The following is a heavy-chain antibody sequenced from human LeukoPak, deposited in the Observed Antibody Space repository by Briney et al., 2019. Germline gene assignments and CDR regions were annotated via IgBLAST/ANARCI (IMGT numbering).Heavy chain of an antibody. CDR2: INHSGST. J-gene: IGHJ4*02. Sequence: SETLSLTCTVSGGSISGYYWSWIRQPPGKGLEWIGEINHSGSTNYNPSLKSRVTISVDTSKNQFSLKLSSVTAADTAVYYCARLMIDSSGFDYWGQGTLVTVSS. D-gene: IGHD3-22*01. CDR3: ARLMIDSSGFDY. CDR1: GGSISGYY. V-gene: IGHV4-34*01.